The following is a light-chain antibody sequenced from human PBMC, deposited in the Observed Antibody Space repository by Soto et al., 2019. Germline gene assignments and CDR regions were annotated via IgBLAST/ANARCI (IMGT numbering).Light chain of an antibody. J-gene: IGKJ1*01. CDR1: QSVTSRY. Sequence: EIVLTQSPGTLSLSPGERATLFCRAIQSVTSRYLAWYQQKPGQAPRLLIFGASIRDTGIPDRFSGSGSGTDFTLTISRMESEDFAVYYCQQYGSSPGTFGQGTKVDIK. CDR2: GAS. V-gene: IGKV3-20*01. CDR3: QQYGSSPGT.